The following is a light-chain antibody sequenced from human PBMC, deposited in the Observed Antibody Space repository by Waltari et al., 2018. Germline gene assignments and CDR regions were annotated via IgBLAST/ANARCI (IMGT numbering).Light chain of an antibody. CDR2: DVT. J-gene: IGLJ1*01. CDR1: SSDVGGHNY. CDR3: SSYTSSGTPYV. Sequence: QSALTRPASVSGSPGQSITISCTGTSSDVGGHNYVSWYQQHPGKAPKLIIYDVTDPHSRVSNPFAGSKFGNTASLTISGLQAEDEADYYCSSYTSSGTPYVFGTGTRVTVL. V-gene: IGLV2-14*03.